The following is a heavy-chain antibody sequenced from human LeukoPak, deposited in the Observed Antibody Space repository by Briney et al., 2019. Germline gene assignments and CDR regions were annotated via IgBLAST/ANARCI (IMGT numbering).Heavy chain of an antibody. D-gene: IGHD5-18*01. V-gene: IGHV1-2*02. CDR3: ARVGTAMDYYYYYGMDV. CDR2: INPNSGGT. Sequence: EASVKVSCKASGYTFTGYYMHWVRQAPGQGLEWMGWINPNSGGTNYAQKFQGRVTMTRDTSISTAYMELSRLRSDDTAVYYCARVGTAMDYYYYYGMDVWGQGTTVTVSS. J-gene: IGHJ6*02. CDR1: GYTFTGYY.